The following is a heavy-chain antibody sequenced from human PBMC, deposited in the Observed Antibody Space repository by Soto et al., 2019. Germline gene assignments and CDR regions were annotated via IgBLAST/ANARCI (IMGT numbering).Heavy chain of an antibody. CDR3: ARDDILCSGGRCYGVRMDV. V-gene: IGHV3-66*01. D-gene: IGHD2-15*01. CDR1: GFTVSSKY. Sequence: EVQLVESGGGLVQPGGSLRLSCAASGFTVSSKYMSWVRQAPGKGLEWVSLIQSGGTTYYADSVKGRFTISRDSSKNMLHLQMDSLRAEDTAVYYCARDDILCSGGRCYGVRMDVWGKGTAVTVSS. CDR2: IQSGGTT. J-gene: IGHJ6*03.